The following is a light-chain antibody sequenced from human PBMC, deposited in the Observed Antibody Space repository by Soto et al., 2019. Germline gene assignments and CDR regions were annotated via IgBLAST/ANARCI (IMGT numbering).Light chain of an antibody. Sequence: EIVMTQSPATLSASTGERVTLSCRASQSVSSNLAWYQQKPGQAPRLLIYGASTRATGIPARFSGSGSGTEFTLTISSLQSEDFAVYYCQQYNNWWTFGQGTKVEIK. V-gene: IGKV3-15*01. CDR1: QSVSSN. J-gene: IGKJ1*01. CDR3: QQYNNWWT. CDR2: GAS.